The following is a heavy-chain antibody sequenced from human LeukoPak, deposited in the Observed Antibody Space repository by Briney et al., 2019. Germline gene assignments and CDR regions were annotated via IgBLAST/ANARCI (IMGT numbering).Heavy chain of an antibody. V-gene: IGHV4-4*02. Sequence: SGTLSLTCTVSGGSINSLDLWSWVRQPPGKGLEWIGEMYLSGTTHSNPSVKSRVTISIDKSKNQFFLNLSSVTAADTAVYYCAGLVGRYSSGLYYYYFDYWGQGTLVTVSS. D-gene: IGHD3-22*01. CDR1: GGSINSLDL. CDR3: AGLVGRYSSGLYYYYFDY. J-gene: IGHJ4*02. CDR2: MYLSGTT.